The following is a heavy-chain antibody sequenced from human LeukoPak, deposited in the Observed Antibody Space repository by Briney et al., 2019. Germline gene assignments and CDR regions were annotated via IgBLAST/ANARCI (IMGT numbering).Heavy chain of an antibody. J-gene: IGHJ4*02. V-gene: IGHV3-7*01. CDR1: EFTFSNYW. Sequence: GGSLRLSCEAFEFTFSNYWMSWVRQAPGKGLEWVANINEDGSVKYYADSVKGRFTISRDNARNSVFLQMNSLRAEDTAVYHCVRDKVSGPTLLDHWGQGNPGHRLL. D-gene: IGHD5/OR15-5a*01. CDR2: INEDGSVK. CDR3: VRDKVSGPTLLDH.